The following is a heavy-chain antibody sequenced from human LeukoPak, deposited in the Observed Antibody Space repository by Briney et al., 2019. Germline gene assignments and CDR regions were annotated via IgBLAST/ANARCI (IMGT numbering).Heavy chain of an antibody. CDR1: SGSISSYY. Sequence: SETLSLTCTVSSGSISSYYWSWIRQPPGKGLEWIGYIYYSGSTNYNPSLESRVTISVDTSKNQFSLKLSSVTAADTAVYYCARSRSSSGWYYYFDYWGQGTLVTVSS. CDR2: IYYSGST. D-gene: IGHD6-19*01. CDR3: ARSRSSSGWYYYFDY. J-gene: IGHJ4*02. V-gene: IGHV4-59*01.